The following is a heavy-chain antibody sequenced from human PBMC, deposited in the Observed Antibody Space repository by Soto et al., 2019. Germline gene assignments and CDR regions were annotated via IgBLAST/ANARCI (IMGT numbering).Heavy chain of an antibody. J-gene: IGHJ3*02. Sequence: QVQLVQSGAEVKKPGASVKVSCKASGYTFTSYAMHWVRQAPGQRLEWMGWINAGNGNTKYSQKFQGRVTITRDTSASTAYMELSSLRSEDTAVYYCARDLNGERSGVNYYDSSGYLGSIAFDIWGQGTMVTVSS. CDR1: GYTFTSYA. D-gene: IGHD3-22*01. CDR2: INAGNGNT. CDR3: ARDLNGERSGVNYYDSSGYLGSIAFDI. V-gene: IGHV1-3*01.